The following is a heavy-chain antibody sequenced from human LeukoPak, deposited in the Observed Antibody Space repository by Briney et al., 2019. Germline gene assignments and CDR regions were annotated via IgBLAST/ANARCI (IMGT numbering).Heavy chain of an antibody. CDR2: ISAYNGNT. D-gene: IGHD1-1*01. CDR3: ARAGYGNPFDP. CDR1: GYTFTGYY. V-gene: IGHV1-18*04. J-gene: IGHJ5*02. Sequence: GASVKVSCKASGYTFTGYYMHWVRQAPGQGLEWMGWISAYNGNTNYAQKLQGRVTMTTDTSTSTAYMDLRSLRSDDTAVYYCARAGYGNPFDPWGQGTLVTVSS.